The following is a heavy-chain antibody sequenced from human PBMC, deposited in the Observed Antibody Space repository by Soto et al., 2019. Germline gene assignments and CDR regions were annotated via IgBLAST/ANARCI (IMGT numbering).Heavy chain of an antibody. CDR1: GFTFSNYN. CDR2: ISGSSIYI. CDR3: AREGALKPFSS. Sequence: GGSLRLSCVASGFTFSNYNMNWVRQAPGKGLEWVSHISGSSIYIHYADSVRGRFTISRDNAKNSVYLQMDSLRVEDTAVYYCAREGALKPFSSWGQGALGTVSS. J-gene: IGHJ5*02. V-gene: IGHV3-21*01.